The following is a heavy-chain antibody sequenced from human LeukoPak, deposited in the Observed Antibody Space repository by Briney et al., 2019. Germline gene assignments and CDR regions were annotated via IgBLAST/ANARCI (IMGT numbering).Heavy chain of an antibody. V-gene: IGHV3-23*01. Sequence: GGSLRLSCAASGFTFSSYAMSWVRQAPGKGLEWVSAISGSGGSTYYADSVKGRFTISRDNSKNTLYLQMDSLGAEDTAIYYCAKCSAGYYNDAFDIWGRGTMVTVSS. CDR1: GFTFSSYA. D-gene: IGHD3-10*02. CDR3: AKCSAGYYNDAFDI. CDR2: ISGSGGST. J-gene: IGHJ3*02.